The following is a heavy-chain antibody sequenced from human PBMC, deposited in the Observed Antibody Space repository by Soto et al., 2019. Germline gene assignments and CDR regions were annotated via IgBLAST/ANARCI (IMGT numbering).Heavy chain of an antibody. CDR1: GYTFTSYY. CDR2: INPSGGST. J-gene: IGHJ6*02. V-gene: IGHV1-46*01. CDR3: ARDPADYYDSSGYYRPDYYYGMDV. D-gene: IGHD3-22*01. Sequence: VASVKVSCKASGYTFTSYYMHWVRQAPGQGLEWMGIINPSGGSTSYAQKFQGRVTMTRDTSTSTVYMELSSLRSEDTAVYYCARDPADYYDSSGYYRPDYYYGMDVWGQGTTVTVSS.